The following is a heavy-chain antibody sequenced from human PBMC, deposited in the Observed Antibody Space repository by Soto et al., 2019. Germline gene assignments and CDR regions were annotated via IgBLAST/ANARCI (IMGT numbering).Heavy chain of an antibody. D-gene: IGHD1-20*01. J-gene: IGHJ4*02. CDR2: IKSDGTYR. CDR1: GFTFRSYW. Sequence: EVQLVESGGCLVQPGGSLRLSCVASGFTFRSYWMHWVRRTPGTGLACVARIKSDGTYRDYGDSVQGRFTISRDNAKNTLYLHMNNLRADDTAVYYSVRDSGAYNLDYWGQGTLVTVSS. CDR3: VRDSGAYNLDY. V-gene: IGHV3-74*01.